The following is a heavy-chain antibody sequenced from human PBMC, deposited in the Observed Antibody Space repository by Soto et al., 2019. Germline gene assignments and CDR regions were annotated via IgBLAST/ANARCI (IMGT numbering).Heavy chain of an antibody. CDR3: TTGSSHPDFWTRYPYYYYYRMDV. CDR2: IKSKTDSGTT. D-gene: IGHD3-3*01. CDR1: GFTFSNAW. Sequence: SGGSLRLSCAASGFTFSNAWMSWGRQARGKGLEWVGRIKSKTDSGTTDYAAPVKGRFTISRDDSKTTLYLQMNSLKTEDTAVYYCTTGSSHPDFWTRYPYYYYYRMDVWGQGTTVTVSS. V-gene: IGHV3-15*01. J-gene: IGHJ6*02.